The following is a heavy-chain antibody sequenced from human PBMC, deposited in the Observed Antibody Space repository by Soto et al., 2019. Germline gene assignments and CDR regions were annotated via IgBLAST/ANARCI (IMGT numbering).Heavy chain of an antibody. Sequence: GASLKISCKGSGYSFTSYWIGWVRQMPGKGLEWMGIIYPGDSDTRYSPSFQGHVTISADKSISTAYLEWRSLKASDTAMYYCARQREYYVILIDYLNYYMDVWCKGASVTVSS. V-gene: IGHV5-51*01. CDR3: ARQREYYVILIDYLNYYMDV. J-gene: IGHJ6*03. CDR1: GYSFTSYW. CDR2: IYPGDSDT. D-gene: IGHD3-9*01.